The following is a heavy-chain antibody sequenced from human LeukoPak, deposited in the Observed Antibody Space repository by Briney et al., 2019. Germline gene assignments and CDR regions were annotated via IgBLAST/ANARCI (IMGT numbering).Heavy chain of an antibody. CDR1: GFTFRSYA. Sequence: PGGSLRLSCAASGFTFRSYAMRWVRQAPGKRLEWVSTNADFVKGRFTISSDNSKNTLYLQMTSLRAEDTAVYFCAKDLYGDYVGDYWGQGTLVTVSS. D-gene: IGHD4-17*01. CDR3: AKDLYGDYVGDY. V-gene: IGHV3-23*01. J-gene: IGHJ4*02.